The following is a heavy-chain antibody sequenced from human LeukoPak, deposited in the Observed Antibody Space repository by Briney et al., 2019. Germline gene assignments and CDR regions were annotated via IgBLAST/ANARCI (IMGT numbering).Heavy chain of an antibody. V-gene: IGHV3-48*03. Sequence: GGSLRLSRGASGLSFGSYEMNWVRQAPGKGLEWISYIGSSGNTIYYADSVKGRFTISGDSAKNSLFLHLKILSVDVTAVYYCVRGDIPGYSRFDHWGQGTLVAISS. D-gene: IGHD5-12*01. CDR3: VRGDIPGYSRFDH. CDR1: GLSFGSYE. J-gene: IGHJ5*02. CDR2: IGSSGNTI.